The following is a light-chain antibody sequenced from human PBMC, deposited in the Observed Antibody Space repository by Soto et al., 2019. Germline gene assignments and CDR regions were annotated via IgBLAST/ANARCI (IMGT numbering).Light chain of an antibody. CDR3: QQYNSYSPT. V-gene: IGKV1-5*01. CDR2: DAS. J-gene: IGKJ1*01. CDR1: QSISSW. Sequence: DIQMTQSPSTLSASVGDRVTITCRASQSISSWLAWYKQKPGKAPKLLIYDASSLESGVPSRFSGSGSGTEFTLTISRLQPDDFATYYCQQYNSYSPTFGQGTKVEIK.